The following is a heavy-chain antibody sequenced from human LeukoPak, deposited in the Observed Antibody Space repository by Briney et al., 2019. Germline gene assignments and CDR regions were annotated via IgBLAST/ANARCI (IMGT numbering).Heavy chain of an antibody. Sequence: GGSLRLSCAASGFTFSSYEMNWVRQAPGKGLEWVSYISSSGSTIYYADSVKGRFTISRDNSKNTLYLQMNSLRAEDTAVYYCAPLDAFDIWGQGTMVTVSS. CDR1: GFTFSSYE. J-gene: IGHJ3*02. CDR2: ISSSGSTI. CDR3: APLDAFDI. V-gene: IGHV3-48*03.